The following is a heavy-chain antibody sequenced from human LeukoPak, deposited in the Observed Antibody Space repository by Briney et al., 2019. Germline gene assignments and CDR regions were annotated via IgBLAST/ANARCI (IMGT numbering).Heavy chain of an antibody. CDR3: AGGAYGSGSYAKWFDP. CDR2: IYSGGTT. D-gene: IGHD3-10*01. Sequence: SQTLSLTCTASGGSISSDLYYWSWIRQPAGKGLEWIGRIYSGGTTNYNPSLKSRVTISIERSKNQVSLMLNSVTAADTAVYYCAGGAYGSGSYAKWFDPWGQGTLVIVSS. J-gene: IGHJ5*02. CDR1: GGSISSDLYY. V-gene: IGHV4-61*02.